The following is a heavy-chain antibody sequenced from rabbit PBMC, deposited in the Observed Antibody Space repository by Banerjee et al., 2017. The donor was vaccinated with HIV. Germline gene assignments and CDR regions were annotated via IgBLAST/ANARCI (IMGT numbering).Heavy chain of an antibody. CDR2: IYTGDGST. CDR3: ARDPFFNNGL. CDR1: GFSFTYSDY. D-gene: IGHD3-1*01. J-gene: IGHJ6*01. Sequence: QSLEESGGGLVKPGASLTLTCTASGFSFTYSDYMCWVRQAPGKGLEWIGCIYTGDGSTYYASWAKGRFTISKPSSTTVTLQMTSLTAADTATYFCARDPFFNNGLWGPGTLVTVS. V-gene: IGHV1S40*01.